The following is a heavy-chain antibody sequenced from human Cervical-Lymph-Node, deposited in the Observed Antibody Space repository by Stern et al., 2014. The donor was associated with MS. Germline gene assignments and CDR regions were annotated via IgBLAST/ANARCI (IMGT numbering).Heavy chain of an antibody. Sequence: EVQLVESGGGLVQPGGSLRLSCAASGLTSSNSWMHWVRQTPGKGLVWVSRISGDGTITDYADSVKGRFTISRDTAKSTLFLQMNSLRDEDSAVYYCTTAAQVRGQGSLVTVSS. CDR1: GLTSSNSW. CDR3: TTAAQV. D-gene: IGHD3-10*01. CDR2: ISGDGTIT. V-gene: IGHV3-74*02. J-gene: IGHJ4*02.